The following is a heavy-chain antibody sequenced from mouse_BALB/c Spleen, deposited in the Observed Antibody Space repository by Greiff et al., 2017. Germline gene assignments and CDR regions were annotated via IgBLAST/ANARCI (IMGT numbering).Heavy chain of an antibody. CDR1: GYSFTGYF. CDR2: INPYNGDT. Sequence: VQLKQSGPELVQPGASVKISCKASGYSFTGYFMNWVMQSHGKSLEWIGRINPYNGDTFYNQKFKGKATLTVDKSSSTAHMELRSLASEDSAVYYCAREGFFMDYWGQGTSVTVSA. J-gene: IGHJ4*01. V-gene: IGHV1-20*02. CDR3: AREGFFMDY.